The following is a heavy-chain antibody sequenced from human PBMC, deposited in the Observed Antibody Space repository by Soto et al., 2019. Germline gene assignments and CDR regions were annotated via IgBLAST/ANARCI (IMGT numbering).Heavy chain of an antibody. CDR2: INPSGGST. V-gene: IGHV1-46*01. Sequence: ASVKVSCKASGYTFTSYYMHWVPQAPGQGLEWMGIINPSGGSTSYAQKFQGRVTMTRDTSTSTVYMELSSLRSEDTAVYYCARYAQNYDILTGSRFPPRYYYYYGMDVWGQGTTVTVPS. CDR3: ARYAQNYDILTGSRFPPRYYYYYGMDV. D-gene: IGHD3-9*01. J-gene: IGHJ6*02. CDR1: GYTFTSYY.